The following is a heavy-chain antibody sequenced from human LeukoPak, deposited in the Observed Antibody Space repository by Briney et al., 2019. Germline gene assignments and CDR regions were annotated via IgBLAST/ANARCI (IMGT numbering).Heavy chain of an antibody. V-gene: IGHV1-2*04. Sequence: GASVKVSCKASGYTITDYYIHWVRQAPGQGLEWMGWINLNSGGTNFAQNFQGWVTMTRDTSISTAYMELSRLRSDDTAVYYCARDGSRNTDMVYFDYWGQGTLVTVPS. CDR3: ARDGSRNTDMVYFDY. CDR2: INLNSGGT. CDR1: GYTITDYY. J-gene: IGHJ4*02. D-gene: IGHD5-18*01.